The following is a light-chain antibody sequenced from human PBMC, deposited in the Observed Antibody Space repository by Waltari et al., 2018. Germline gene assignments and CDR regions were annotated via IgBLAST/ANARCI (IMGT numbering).Light chain of an antibody. CDR2: WAS. Sequence: DIVMTQSPDSLAVSLGERATINCKSSQSVLYSSNNKNYLAWYQQKPGQSPKLLIYWASTRESGVPDRFSGSGSGTYFTLTISSLQAEDVAVYYCQQYYGTWTFGQGTTVEIK. V-gene: IGKV4-1*01. CDR1: QSVLYSSNNKNY. J-gene: IGKJ1*01. CDR3: QQYYGTWT.